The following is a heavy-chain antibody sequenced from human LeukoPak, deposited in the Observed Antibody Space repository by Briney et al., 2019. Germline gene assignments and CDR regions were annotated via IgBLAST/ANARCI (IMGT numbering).Heavy chain of an antibody. CDR1: GYTYTGYY. J-gene: IGHJ6*03. Sequence: GASVKVSCKASGYTYTGYYMHWVGPAPGQGLDWMGRINPSGGRTTYTQKFQGRVTMTRDTSTSTVYMELSSLRSEDTAVYYCAREMVSAAMKLNGVPYYYFYFMDVWGKGTTVTVSS. CDR2: INPSGGRT. V-gene: IGHV1-46*01. D-gene: IGHD2-2*01. CDR3: AREMVSAAMKLNGVPYYYFYFMDV.